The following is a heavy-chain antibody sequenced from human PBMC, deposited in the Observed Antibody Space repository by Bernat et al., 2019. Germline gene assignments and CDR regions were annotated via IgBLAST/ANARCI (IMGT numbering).Heavy chain of an antibody. D-gene: IGHD4-17*01. Sequence: QVQLQQSGPGLVKPSQTLSLTCAISGDSVSSNSAAWSWIRQPPGKGLEWIGYIYYSGSTNYNPSLKSRVTMSVDTSKNQFSLKLSSVTAADTAVYYCARRYGVPYWYFDLWGRGTLVTVSS. CDR2: IYYSGST. CDR1: GDSVSSNSAA. J-gene: IGHJ2*01. CDR3: ARRYGVPYWYFDL. V-gene: IGHV4-59*08.